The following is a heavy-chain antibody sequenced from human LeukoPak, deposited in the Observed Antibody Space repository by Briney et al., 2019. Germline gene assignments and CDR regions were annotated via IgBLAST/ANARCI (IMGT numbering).Heavy chain of an antibody. CDR2: ISGGGGGT. Sequence: GGSLRLSCAASGFTFTSYSMNWVRQAPGKGLEWVSTISGGGGGTYYADSVKGRFTISRDNSKNTLYLQVNSLRAEDTAVYYCAKGGKWDVTPFDYWGQGTLVTVSS. J-gene: IGHJ4*02. CDR1: GFTFTSYS. CDR3: AKGGKWDVTPFDY. V-gene: IGHV3-23*01. D-gene: IGHD1-26*01.